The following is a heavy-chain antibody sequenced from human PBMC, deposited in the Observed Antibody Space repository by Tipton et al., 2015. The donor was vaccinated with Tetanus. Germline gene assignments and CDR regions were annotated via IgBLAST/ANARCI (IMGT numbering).Heavy chain of an antibody. D-gene: IGHD5-18*01. CDR3: AGEYSDGYKIGFDY. CDR1: GFTFSSYS. CDR2: ISSSSTYI. J-gene: IGHJ4*02. V-gene: IGHV3-21*01. Sequence: QLVQSGGGLVKPGGSLRLSCAASGFTFSSYSMNWVRQAPGKGLEWVSSISSSSTYIYYAGSVKGRFTISRDNAKKSLYLQMNSLRAEDTAEYYCAGEYSDGYKIGFDYWGQGTLVTVSS.